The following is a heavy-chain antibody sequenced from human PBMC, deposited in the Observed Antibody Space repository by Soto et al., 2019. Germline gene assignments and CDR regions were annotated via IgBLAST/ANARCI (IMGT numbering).Heavy chain of an antibody. CDR3: ARVRPEGKQGGYGMDV. CDR1: GYPFTSYD. V-gene: IGHV1-8*01. Sequence: XSGKVSCNASGYPFTSYDINWVRQATGQGLEWMGWMNPNSGNTVYAQKFQGRVTMTRNTSISTAYMELSSLRSEDTAVYYCARVRPEGKQGGYGMDVWGQGTTVTVSS. J-gene: IGHJ6*02. CDR2: MNPNSGNT.